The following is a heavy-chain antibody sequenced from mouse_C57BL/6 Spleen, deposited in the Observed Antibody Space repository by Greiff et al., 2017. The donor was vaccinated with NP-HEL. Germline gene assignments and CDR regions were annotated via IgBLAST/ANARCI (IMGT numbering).Heavy chain of an antibody. CDR3: ARITTVVATDLYFDV. V-gene: IGHV14-2*01. D-gene: IGHD1-1*01. CDR1: GFNIKDYY. J-gene: IGHJ1*03. CDR2: IDPEDGET. Sequence: EVQLQQSGAELVKPGASVKLSCTASGFNIKDYYMHWVKQRTEQGLEWIGRIDPEDGETKYAPKFQGNAPITSDTSSNTAYLQLSSLTSYDTAVYYCARITTVVATDLYFDVWGTGTTVTVSS.